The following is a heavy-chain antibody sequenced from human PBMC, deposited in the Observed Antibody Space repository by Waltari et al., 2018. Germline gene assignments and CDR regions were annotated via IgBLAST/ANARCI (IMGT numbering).Heavy chain of an antibody. V-gene: IGHV5-51*03. CDR3: ARLIAGGARDY. D-gene: IGHD3-16*01. Sequence: EMQLVKSGAGVKKPGEALKISCKGSGYSFTRYWIGWVRQMLGKGLEWMGIIYPGEPDTRYSPSFQGQVTISADKSISTAYLQWSSLKASDTAMYYCARLIAGGARDYWGQGTLVTVSS. CDR1: GYSFTRYW. CDR2: IYPGEPDT. J-gene: IGHJ4*02.